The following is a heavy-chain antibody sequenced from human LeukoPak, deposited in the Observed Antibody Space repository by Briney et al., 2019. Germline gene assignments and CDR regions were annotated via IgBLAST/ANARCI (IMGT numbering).Heavy chain of an antibody. Sequence: SETLSLTCAVYGGSFSGYYWSWVRQPPGKGLEWIGEINHSGSTNYNPSLKSRVTISVDTSKNQFSLKLSSVTAAGMAVYYCARGPITMVRGVMGYWGQGTLVTVSS. J-gene: IGHJ4*02. D-gene: IGHD3-10*01. CDR1: GGSFSGYY. CDR2: INHSGST. V-gene: IGHV4-34*01. CDR3: ARGPITMVRGVMGY.